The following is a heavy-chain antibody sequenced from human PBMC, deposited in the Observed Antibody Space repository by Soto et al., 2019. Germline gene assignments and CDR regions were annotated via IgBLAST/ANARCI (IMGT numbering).Heavy chain of an antibody. CDR3: ARDPGYCSSTSCLHYYGMDV. CDR2: ISSSSSYI. J-gene: IGHJ6*02. D-gene: IGHD2-2*01. Sequence: GSLRLSCAASGFTFSSYSMNWVRQAPGKGLEWVSSISSSSSYIYYADSVKGRFTISRDNAKNSPYLQMNSLRAEDTAVYYCARDPGYCSSTSCLHYYGMDVWGQGTTVTSP. V-gene: IGHV3-21*01. CDR1: GFTFSSYS.